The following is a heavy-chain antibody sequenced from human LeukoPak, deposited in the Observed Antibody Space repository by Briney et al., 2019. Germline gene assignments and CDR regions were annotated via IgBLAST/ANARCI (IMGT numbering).Heavy chain of an antibody. V-gene: IGHV3-30*02. CDR3: AKDGVSAFDY. J-gene: IGHJ4*02. D-gene: IGHD6-13*01. Sequence: TGGSLRLSCAASGFTFSSYSMNWVRQAPGKGLEWVAFIRYDGSNKYYADSVKGRFTISRDNSKNTLYLQMNSLRAEDTAVYYCAKDGVSAFDYWGQGTLVTVSS. CDR1: GFTFSSYS. CDR2: IRYDGSNK.